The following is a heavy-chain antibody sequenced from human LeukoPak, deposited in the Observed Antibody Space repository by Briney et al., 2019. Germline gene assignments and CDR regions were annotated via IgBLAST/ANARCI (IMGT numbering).Heavy chain of an antibody. CDR1: GFTFSRYC. CDR3: ARDGPDYGDFNWFAP. J-gene: IGHJ5*02. V-gene: IGHV3-7*01. Sequence: GGSLRLSCAASGFTFSRYCMSWVRQAPGKGLEWLATIKQDGNEKFYVDSVKGRFTISRDNAKNSLYLQMSSLRAEDTAIYYCARDGPDYGDFNWFAPWGQGTLVIVSS. D-gene: IGHD4-17*01. CDR2: IKQDGNEK.